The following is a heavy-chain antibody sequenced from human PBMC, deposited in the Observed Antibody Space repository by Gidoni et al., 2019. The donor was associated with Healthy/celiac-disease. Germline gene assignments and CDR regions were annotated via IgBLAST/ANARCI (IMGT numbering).Heavy chain of an antibody. CDR3: ARHKRTVRENYYYMDV. Sequence: EVQLVQSGAGVKQPGASLKIPCQGSGYSFASYWIGWVRQMPGKGLEWMGIIYPGDSDTRYSPSFQGQVTISADKSISTAYLQWSSLKASDTAMYYCARHKRTVRENYYYMDVWGKGTTVTVSS. CDR2: IYPGDSDT. CDR1: GYSFASYW. J-gene: IGHJ6*03. D-gene: IGHD4-17*01. V-gene: IGHV5-51*01.